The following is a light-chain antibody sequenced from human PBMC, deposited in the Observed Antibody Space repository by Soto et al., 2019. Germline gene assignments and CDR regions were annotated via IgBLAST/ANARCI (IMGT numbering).Light chain of an antibody. CDR1: QNIPGY. J-gene: IGKJ1*01. V-gene: IGKV1-39*01. Sequence: DLQMTQSPSSLSASVGDRVTITCRASQNIPGYLSWYQQKPGKAPKLLIYGASTLQSEVPSRFSGSGSGTDFILTISSLQPEDFATYYCQQSFSTPRTFGQGTKVETK. CDR2: GAS. CDR3: QQSFSTPRT.